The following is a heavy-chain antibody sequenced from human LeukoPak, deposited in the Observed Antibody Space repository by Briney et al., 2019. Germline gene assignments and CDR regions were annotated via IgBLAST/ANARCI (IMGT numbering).Heavy chain of an antibody. J-gene: IGHJ4*02. CDR2: VYHTGST. Sequence: SETLSLTCTVSGGSINNYFWSWIRQPPGKGLEWIGYVYHTGSTNYNPSLKSQFTISIETSKNQFSLKLSSVTAADTAVYYCARGSVVPAARPYFDYWGQGTLVTVSS. CDR1: GGSINNYF. D-gene: IGHD2-2*01. V-gene: IGHV4-59*12. CDR3: ARGSVVPAARPYFDY.